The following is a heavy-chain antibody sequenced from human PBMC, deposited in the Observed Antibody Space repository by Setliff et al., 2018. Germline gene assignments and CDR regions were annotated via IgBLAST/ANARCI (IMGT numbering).Heavy chain of an antibody. Sequence: SETLSLTCTVSGGSINSGPSYYWGWIRQPPGKGLEWIGHISFSGSTYYNPSLTGRLSISIDTSKKQFSLKMRSVTAADTAVYFCASVEWRAIADYWGQGKLVTVSS. CDR1: GGSINSGPSYY. V-gene: IGHV4-39*07. J-gene: IGHJ4*02. CDR3: ASVEWRAIADY. CDR2: ISFSGST. D-gene: IGHD1-1*01.